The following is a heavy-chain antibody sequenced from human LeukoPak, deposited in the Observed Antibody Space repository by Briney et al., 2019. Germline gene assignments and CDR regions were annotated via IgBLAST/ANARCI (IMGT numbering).Heavy chain of an antibody. D-gene: IGHD2-15*01. CDR2: IYYSGAT. V-gene: IGHV4-30-4*08. CDR3: ARLSRSSGGYPYVFDI. CDR1: GDSISNGDYY. J-gene: IGHJ3*02. Sequence: SQTLSLTCTVSGDSISNGDYYWSWIRQHPEKGLECIGHIYYSGATYYNPSLKSRLTISVDTPKSQFSLKLGSMTAADTAMYYCARLSRSSGGYPYVFDIWGQGIMVTVSS.